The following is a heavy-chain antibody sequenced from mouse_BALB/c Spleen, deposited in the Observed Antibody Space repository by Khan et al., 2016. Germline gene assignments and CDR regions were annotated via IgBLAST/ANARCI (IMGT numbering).Heavy chain of an antibody. CDR3: ARPDYGSSRWFAY. V-gene: IGHV9-3-1*01. D-gene: IGHD1-1*01. J-gene: IGHJ3*01. CDR1: GYTFTNYG. Sequence: QIQLVQSGPELKKPGETVRISCKASGYTFTNYGMNWVKQAPGKGLKWMGWINTYTGEPTYAEDCKGRFAFSLETSASTAYLQINNLKNEDTATYCCARPDYGSSRWFAYWGQGTLVTVSA. CDR2: INTYTGEP.